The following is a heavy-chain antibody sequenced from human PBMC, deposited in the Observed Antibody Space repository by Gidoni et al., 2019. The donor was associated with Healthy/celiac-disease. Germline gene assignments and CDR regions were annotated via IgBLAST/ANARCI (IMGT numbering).Heavy chain of an antibody. Sequence: QVQLQESGPGLVQPSETLSLTCPVPGGSISSYYWSWIRQPPGKGLEWIGYIYYSGSTNYNPSLKSRVTISVDTSKNQFSLKLSSVTAADTAVYYCARVSGYDFWSGYPFDYWGQGTLVTVSS. CDR3: ARVSGYDFWSGYPFDY. J-gene: IGHJ4*02. CDR2: IYYSGST. V-gene: IGHV4-59*01. CDR1: GGSISSYY. D-gene: IGHD3-3*01.